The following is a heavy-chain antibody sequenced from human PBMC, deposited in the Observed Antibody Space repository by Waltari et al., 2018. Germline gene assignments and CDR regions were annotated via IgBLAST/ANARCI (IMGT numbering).Heavy chain of an antibody. Sequence: QVQLQESGPGLVKPSETLSLTCAVSGYSISSGYYWGWIRQPPGKGLEWIGSIYHSGSTDYNPSLKSRGTISVDTSKNQFSLKLSSVTAADTAVYYCAGTDAIPHRGDYWGQGTLVTVSS. J-gene: IGHJ4*02. D-gene: IGHD3-10*01. V-gene: IGHV4-38-2*01. CDR3: AGTDAIPHRGDY. CDR1: GYSISSGYY. CDR2: IYHSGST.